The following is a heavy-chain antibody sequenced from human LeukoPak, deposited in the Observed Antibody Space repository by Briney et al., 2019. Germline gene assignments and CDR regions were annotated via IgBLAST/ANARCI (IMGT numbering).Heavy chain of an antibody. CDR1: GFTFSSYG. V-gene: IGHV3-30*18. Sequence: GGSLRLSCAASGFTFSSYGMHWVRQAPGKGLEWVAVISYDGSNKYYADSVKGRFTISRDNSKNTLYLQMNSLRAEDTAVYYCAKDFEGGYSDYWGQGTLVTVSS. J-gene: IGHJ4*02. D-gene: IGHD3-9*01. CDR3: AKDFEGGYSDY. CDR2: ISYDGSNK.